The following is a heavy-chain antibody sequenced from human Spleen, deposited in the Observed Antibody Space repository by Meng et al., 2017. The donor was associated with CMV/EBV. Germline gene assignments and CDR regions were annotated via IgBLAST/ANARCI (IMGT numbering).Heavy chain of an antibody. D-gene: IGHD3-22*01. V-gene: IGHV3-30*04. Sequence: GESLKISCAASGFTFSSYAMHWVRQAPGKGLEWVAVISYDGSNKYYADSVKGRFTISRDNSKNTLYLQMNSLRPDDTAVYFCARGYSFDSSGYADYWGQGTLVTVSS. CDR1: GFTFSSYA. CDR3: ARGYSFDSSGYADY. J-gene: IGHJ4*02. CDR2: ISYDGSNK.